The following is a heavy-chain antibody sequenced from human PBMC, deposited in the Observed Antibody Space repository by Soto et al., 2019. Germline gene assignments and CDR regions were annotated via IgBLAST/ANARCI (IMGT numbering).Heavy chain of an antibody. CDR1: GGTISSSSYY. V-gene: IGHV4-39*01. CDR2: IYYSGST. J-gene: IGHJ3*02. Sequence: SETLSLTCTVSGGTISSSSYYWGWIRQHPGKGLEWIGSIYYSGSTYYNPSLKSRVTISVDTSKNQFSIKLSSVTAADTAVYYCASHVGSMVVSPRNAFDIWGQGTMVTGSS. CDR3: ASHVGSMVVSPRNAFDI. D-gene: IGHD2-15*01.